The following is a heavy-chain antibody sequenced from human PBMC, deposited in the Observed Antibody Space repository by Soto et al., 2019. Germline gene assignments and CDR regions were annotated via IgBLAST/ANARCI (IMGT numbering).Heavy chain of an antibody. J-gene: IGHJ4*01. V-gene: IGHV3-23*01. CDR2: ITDSGTGGTT. D-gene: IGHD4-4*01. CDR3: ANRAVVSANSFYFEY. Sequence: GGSLRLSCVASGFTFSSSAMSWARPAPGKGLEWVSTITDSGTGGTTYYADSVKARFTISSDNSRTTLFLQLNNQRAPDTAVYYCANRAVVSANSFYFEYWGHGTLVTVSS. CDR1: GFTFSSSA.